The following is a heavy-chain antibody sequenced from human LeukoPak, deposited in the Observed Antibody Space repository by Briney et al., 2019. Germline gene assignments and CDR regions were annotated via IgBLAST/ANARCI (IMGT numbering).Heavy chain of an antibody. V-gene: IGHV3-9*01. CDR2: ISWNSVGI. Sequence: SLRLSCSASGFTFDDYAMQWVRQAPGKGLEWVSGISWNSVGIGYADSVKGRFTISRDNAKNSLYLQMNSLRAEDTALYYCARSCRSGYYSGFDYWGQGTLVTVSS. CDR3: ARSCRSGYYSGFDY. D-gene: IGHD3-3*01. CDR1: GFTFDDYA. J-gene: IGHJ4*02.